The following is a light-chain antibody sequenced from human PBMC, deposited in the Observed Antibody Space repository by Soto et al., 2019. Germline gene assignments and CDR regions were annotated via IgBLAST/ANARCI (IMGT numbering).Light chain of an antibody. Sequence: EIVMTQSPATLSVSPGEGATLSCRASQSVSHNLAWYQQKPGQAPRLLIYGASTRATGIPTRFSGSGSGTEFNLTISRLQSEDFAVYYCEQYNSSPPLYTFGQGTKLEIK. CDR2: GAS. CDR3: EQYNSSPPLYT. V-gene: IGKV3-15*01. CDR1: QSVSHN. J-gene: IGKJ2*01.